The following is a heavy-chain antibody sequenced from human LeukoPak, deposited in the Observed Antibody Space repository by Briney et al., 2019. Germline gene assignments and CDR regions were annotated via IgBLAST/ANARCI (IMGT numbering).Heavy chain of an antibody. CDR3: ARDLRDWNL. J-gene: IGHJ4*02. Sequence: GASVRVSCKASGYTFTGYYIHWVRQAPGQGPEWMGRIHPRDSSTTYAQKFQGRVTLTSDASINTAFLELTRLTSDDTAIYYCARDLRDWNLWAQGTLVTVSS. D-gene: IGHD1-7*01. CDR1: GYTFTGYY. CDR2: IHPRDSST. V-gene: IGHV1-2*06.